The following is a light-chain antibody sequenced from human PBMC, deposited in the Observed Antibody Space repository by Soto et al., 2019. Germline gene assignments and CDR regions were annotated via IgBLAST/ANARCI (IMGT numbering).Light chain of an antibody. Sequence: QSALTQPASVSGSPGQSITISCTGTSSDMGHYDYVSWYQQHPGKAPKLMIYHVTYRPAGVSNRYSGSKSGNSASLTISGLQADDEADYYCCSLTTSHTYGFGSGTKLTVL. CDR1: SSDMGHYDY. CDR3: CSLTTSHTYG. J-gene: IGLJ1*01. V-gene: IGLV2-14*03. CDR2: HVT.